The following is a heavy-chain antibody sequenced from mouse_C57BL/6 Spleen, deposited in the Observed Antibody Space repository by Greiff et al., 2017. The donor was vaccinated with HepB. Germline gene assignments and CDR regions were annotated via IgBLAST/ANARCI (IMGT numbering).Heavy chain of an antibody. D-gene: IGHD1-1*01. V-gene: IGHV5-9-1*02. J-gene: IGHJ4*01. Sequence: EVNVVESGEGLVKPGGSLKLSCAASGFTFSSYAMSWVRQTPEKRLEWVAYISSGGDYIYYADTVKGRFTISRDNARNTLYLQMSSLKSEDTAMYYCTREEGYYGRQGYYAMDYWGQGTSVTVSS. CDR1: GFTFSSYA. CDR2: ISSGGDYI. CDR3: TREEGYYGRQGYYAMDY.